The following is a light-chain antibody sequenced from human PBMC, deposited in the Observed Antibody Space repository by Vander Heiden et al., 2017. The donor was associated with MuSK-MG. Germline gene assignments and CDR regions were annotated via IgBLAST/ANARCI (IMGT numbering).Light chain of an antibody. Sequence: DIVMTQSPLSLPVTPGEPASISCRSSQSLLHSNGYNYLDWYLQKPGQAPQLLIYLGSNRASGVPDRFSGSGSGTDFTLKISRVEAEDVGVYYCRQDLQTPHTFGQGTLLEIK. CDR2: LGS. J-gene: IGKJ5*01. CDR1: QSLLHSNGYNY. V-gene: IGKV2-28*01. CDR3: RQDLQTPHT.